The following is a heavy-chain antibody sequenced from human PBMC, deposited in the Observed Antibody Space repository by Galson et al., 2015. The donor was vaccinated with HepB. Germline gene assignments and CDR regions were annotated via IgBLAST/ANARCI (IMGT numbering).Heavy chain of an antibody. CDR2: IRSKAYGGTT. Sequence: SLRLSCAASGFTFGDYAMSWFRQAPGKGLEWVGFIRSKAYGGTTEYAASVKGRFTISRDDSKSIAYLQMNSLKTEDTAVYYCTRDLSTDYDFWSGYYKIYYGMDVWGQGTTVTVSS. CDR1: GFTFGDYA. J-gene: IGHJ6*02. CDR3: TRDLSTDYDFWSGYYKIYYGMDV. D-gene: IGHD3-3*01. V-gene: IGHV3-49*03.